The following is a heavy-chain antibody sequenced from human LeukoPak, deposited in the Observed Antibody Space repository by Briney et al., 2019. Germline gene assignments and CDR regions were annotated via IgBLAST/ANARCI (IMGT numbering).Heavy chain of an antibody. CDR3: ARDPGDIVVPGTFDY. CDR1: GFTFDDYG. Sequence: GGSLRLSCAASGFTFDDYGMSWVRQAPGKGLEWVSGITWNGGSTGYVDSVKGRFTISRDNAKNSLYLQMNSLRAEDTALYYCARDPGDIVVPGTFDYWGQGTLVTVSS. V-gene: IGHV3-20*04. J-gene: IGHJ4*02. D-gene: IGHD6-19*01. CDR2: ITWNGGST.